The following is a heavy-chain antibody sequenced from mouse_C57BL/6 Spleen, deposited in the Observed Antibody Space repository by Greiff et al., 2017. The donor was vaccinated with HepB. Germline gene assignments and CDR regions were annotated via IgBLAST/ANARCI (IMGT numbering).Heavy chain of an antibody. D-gene: IGHD1-1*01. CDR3: ASQTTVVAHWYFDV. CDR1: GFTFSSYT. V-gene: IGHV5-9*01. Sequence: EVKLVESGGGLVKPGGSLKLSCAASGFTFSSYTMSWVRQTPEKRLEWVATISGGGGNTYYPDSVKGRFTISRDNAKNTLYLQMSSLRSEDTALYYCASQTTVVAHWYFDVWGTGTTVTVSS. J-gene: IGHJ1*03. CDR2: ISGGGGNT.